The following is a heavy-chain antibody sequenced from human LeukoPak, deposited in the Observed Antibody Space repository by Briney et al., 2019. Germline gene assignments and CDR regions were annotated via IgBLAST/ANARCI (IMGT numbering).Heavy chain of an antibody. D-gene: IGHD3-3*01. CDR1: GGSFSGYY. CDR2: INHSGST. V-gene: IGHV4-34*01. CDR3: ARVRLPLFLEWLAPNYYYYGMDV. J-gene: IGHJ6*02. Sequence: SETLSLTCAVYGGSFSGYYWSWIRQPPGKGLEWIGEINHSGSTNYNPSLKSRVTISVDTSKNQFSLKLSSVTAADTAVYYCARVRLPLFLEWLAPNYYYYGMDVWGQGTTVTVSS.